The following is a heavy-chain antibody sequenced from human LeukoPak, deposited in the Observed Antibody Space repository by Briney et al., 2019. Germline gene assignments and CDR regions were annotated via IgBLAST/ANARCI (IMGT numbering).Heavy chain of an antibody. D-gene: IGHD6-13*01. CDR1: GGTFSSYA. Sequence: ASVKVSCKASGGTFSSYAISWVRQAPGQGLEWMGGIIPIFGTANYAQKFQGRVTITADKSTSTAYMELSSLRSEDTAVYYCARVGEAAAIGYFDYWGQGTLVTVSS. V-gene: IGHV1-69*06. CDR3: ARVGEAAAIGYFDY. J-gene: IGHJ4*02. CDR2: IIPIFGTA.